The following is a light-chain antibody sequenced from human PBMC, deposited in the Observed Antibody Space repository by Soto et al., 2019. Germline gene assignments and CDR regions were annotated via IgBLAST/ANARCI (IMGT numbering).Light chain of an antibody. CDR2: DTS. Sequence: EVVLTQSPATLSLFPGERATLSCRASQSVSSSLAWYQQKPGQPPRVLIYDTSNRATGIPARFSGSGSGTDFTLTISSLEPEDFAVYYCQQRVSGPWTFGQGTRVEF. CDR3: QQRVSGPWT. V-gene: IGKV3-11*01. J-gene: IGKJ1*01. CDR1: QSVSSS.